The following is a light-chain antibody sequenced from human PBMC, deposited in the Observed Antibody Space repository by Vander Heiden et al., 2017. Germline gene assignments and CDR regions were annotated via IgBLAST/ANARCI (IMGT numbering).Light chain of an antibody. V-gene: IGLV2-14*01. Sequence: QSALTQPASVSGSPGQSITISCTGTSSDVGGYNDVSWYQQHPGKAPQLSSYDVSNRPSGVSNRFAGSKSANTESLTISGLQAEDDSYYYSSSYTSRSWVFGGGTKLTVL. J-gene: IGLJ3*02. CDR1: SSDVGGYND. CDR3: SSYTSRSWV. CDR2: DVS.